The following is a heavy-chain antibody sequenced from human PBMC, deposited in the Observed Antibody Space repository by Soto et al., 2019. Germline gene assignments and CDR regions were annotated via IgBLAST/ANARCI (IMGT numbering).Heavy chain of an antibody. CDR2: ISSSGTYI. V-gene: IGHV3-21*01. CDR3: AREGNYHEF. Sequence: GGSLRLSCETSGFPFGIYTMNWVRQAPGKGLEWVSSISSSGTYIDYADSVEGRFTISRDDAKNSVFLEMTSLRVDDTAVYYCAREGNYHEFWGQGTLVTVSS. CDR1: GFPFGIYT. D-gene: IGHD3-10*01. J-gene: IGHJ4*02.